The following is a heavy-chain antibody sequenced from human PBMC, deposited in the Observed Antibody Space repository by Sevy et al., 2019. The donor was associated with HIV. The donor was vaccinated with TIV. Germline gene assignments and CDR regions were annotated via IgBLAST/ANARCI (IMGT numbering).Heavy chain of an antibody. V-gene: IGHV5-51*01. J-gene: IGHJ3*02. CDR1: GYTFTSYW. CDR2: IYPGDSDI. D-gene: IGHD3-16*01. CDR3: ARPFYYDSRRGRAFDI. Sequence: GESLKISCKGSGYTFTSYWIGWVRQVPGKGLEWMGMIYPGDSDIRYSPSFQGQVTISADTSISTAYLQWSSLKASATAVYYCARPFYYDSRRGRAFDIWGQGTRVTVS.